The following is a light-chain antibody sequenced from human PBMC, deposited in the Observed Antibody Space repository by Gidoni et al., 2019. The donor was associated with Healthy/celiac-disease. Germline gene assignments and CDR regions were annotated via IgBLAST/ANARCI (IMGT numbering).Light chain of an antibody. V-gene: IGKV1-5*03. J-gene: IGKJ2*01. CDR1: QSISSW. Sequence: DIQMTQSPSTLSASVGDRVTITCRSSQSISSWLAWYQQKPGKAPNLLIYKASSLESGVPSRFSGSGSGTEFTLTISSLQPDDFATYYCQQYNIYYTFGQGIKLEIK. CDR2: KAS. CDR3: QQYNIYYT.